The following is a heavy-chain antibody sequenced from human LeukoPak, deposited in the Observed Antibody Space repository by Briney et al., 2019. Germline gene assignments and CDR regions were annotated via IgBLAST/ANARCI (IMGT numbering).Heavy chain of an antibody. CDR2: IYHSGST. Sequence: SQTLSLTCTVSGYSISSGYYWGWIRQPPGKGLEWIGSIYHSGSTYYNRSLKSRVTISVDTSKNQFSLKLSSVTAADTAVYYCARGRGSSSYYYYYCYMDVWGKGTTVTVSS. D-gene: IGHD6-6*01. J-gene: IGHJ6*03. CDR3: ARGRGSSSYYYYYCYMDV. CDR1: GYSISSGYY. V-gene: IGHV4-38-2*02.